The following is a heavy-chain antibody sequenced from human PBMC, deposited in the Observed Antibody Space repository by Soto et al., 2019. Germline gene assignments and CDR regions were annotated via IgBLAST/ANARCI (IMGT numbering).Heavy chain of an antibody. CDR3: ARVLTLKGIAAPWYFDL. CDR2: IYYSGST. Sequence: SETLSLTCTVSGGSISSSSYYWGWIRQPPGKGLEWIGSIYYSGSTYYNPSLKSRVTISVDTSKNQFSLKLSSVTAADTAVYYCARVLTLKGIAAPWYFDLWGRGTLVTVSS. D-gene: IGHD6-13*01. J-gene: IGHJ2*01. V-gene: IGHV4-39*07. CDR1: GGSISSSSYY.